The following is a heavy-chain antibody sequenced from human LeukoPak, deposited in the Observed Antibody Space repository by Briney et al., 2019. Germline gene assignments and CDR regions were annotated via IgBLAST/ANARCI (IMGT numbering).Heavy chain of an antibody. D-gene: IGHD2-2*01. J-gene: IGHJ1*01. CDR2: ISVNNGGT. Sequence: GASVKVSCKASDYTFTTNSLAWVRQAPGQSLEWMGWISVNNGGTNYAQSFQDRVTLTRDTSTNTAYLELRSLRSDDTAIIYCATATQPRGYFLHWGQGTLVTVSS. V-gene: IGHV1-18*01. CDR3: ATATQPRGYFLH. CDR1: DYTFTTNS.